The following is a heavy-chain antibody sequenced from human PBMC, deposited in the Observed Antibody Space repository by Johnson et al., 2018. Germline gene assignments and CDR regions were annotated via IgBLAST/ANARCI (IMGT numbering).Heavy chain of an antibody. J-gene: IGHJ3*02. Sequence: QVQLQESGPGLVKPSQTLSLTCTVSGGSISSGSYYWSWIRQPAGKGLEWIGRIYTRGSAHYNPSLKSRVPISVDTSKNQFSLTLSSVTAADTAVYYWARGLPWFGESREAFDIWGQGTMVTVSS. CDR2: IYTRGSA. CDR3: ARGLPWFGESREAFDI. CDR1: GGSISSGSYY. D-gene: IGHD3-10*01. V-gene: IGHV4-61*02.